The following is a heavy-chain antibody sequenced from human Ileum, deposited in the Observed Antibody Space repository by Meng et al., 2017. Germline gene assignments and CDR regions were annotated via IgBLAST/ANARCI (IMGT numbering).Heavy chain of an antibody. Sequence: HSVPVRVSPSLTLLRACVIPGDSVSSPTAAWNWFRQSPSRGLEWLGRTYYRSKWYYEYAVSVKSRISVNPDTSKNQFSLQLNSVTPEDTAVYFCARENSGWFFWGQGALVTVSS. V-gene: IGHV6-1*01. CDR3: ARENSGWFF. D-gene: IGHD6-19*01. J-gene: IGHJ4*02. CDR1: GDSVSSPTAA. CDR2: TYYRSKWYY.